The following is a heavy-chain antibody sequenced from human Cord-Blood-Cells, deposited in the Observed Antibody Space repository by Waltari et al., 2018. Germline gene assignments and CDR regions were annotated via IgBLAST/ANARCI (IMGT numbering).Heavy chain of an antibody. CDR2: IIPIFGTA. V-gene: IGHV1-69*01. CDR1: GGTVSSCA. CDR3: ARDNWDLTTFDY. Sequence: QVQLVQSGAEAKTPGSSVKVSCKASGGTVSSCAISCVPQAPGQGLEWMGGIIPIFGTANYAQKFQGRVTITADESTSTAYMELSSLRSEDTAVYYCARDNWDLTTFDYWGQGTLVTVSS. D-gene: IGHD7-27*01. J-gene: IGHJ4*02.